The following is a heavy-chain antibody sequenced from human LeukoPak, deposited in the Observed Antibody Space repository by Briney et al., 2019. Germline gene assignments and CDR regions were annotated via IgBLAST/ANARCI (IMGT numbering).Heavy chain of an antibody. D-gene: IGHD1-26*01. J-gene: IGHJ1*01. CDR2: ISHDGSKK. V-gene: IGHV3-30*18. CDR3: AKDPYSGSFEYFQH. CDR1: GFTFGKYW. Sequence: GGSLRLSCVASGFTFGKYWMSWVRQAPGKGLEWVAVISHDGSKKYYADSVKGRFTISRDNSKNTLYLQMNSLRDEDTAVYYCAKDPYSGSFEYFQHWGQGTLVTVSS.